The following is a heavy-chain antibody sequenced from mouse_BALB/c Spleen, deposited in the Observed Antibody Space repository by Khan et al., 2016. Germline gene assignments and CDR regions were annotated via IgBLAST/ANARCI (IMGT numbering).Heavy chain of an antibody. V-gene: IGHV9-2-1*01. CDR2: INTETGEP. Sequence: QIQLVQSGPELKKPGETVKISCKASGYTFTDYSMHWVKQAPGKGLKWMGWINTETGEPTYADDFKGRFAFSLETSASTDYLQINNHKNEDTATYFCAGLCLRRAWFSYWVQGTLVTVSA. D-gene: IGHD2-2*01. J-gene: IGHJ3*01. CDR1: GYTFTDYS. CDR3: AGLCLRRAWFSY.